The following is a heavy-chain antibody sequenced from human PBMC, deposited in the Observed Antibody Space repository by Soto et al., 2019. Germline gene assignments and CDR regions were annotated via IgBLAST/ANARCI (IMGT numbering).Heavy chain of an antibody. J-gene: IGHJ6*02. V-gene: IGHV3-48*03. CDR1: GIIFSAYE. CDR2: IGSGGSPI. CDR3: ATQSDSAPIYGMDV. Sequence: QLVESGGGLVRPGGSLRLTCAASGIIFSAYEVHWVRQAPGEGLEWVPKIGSGGSPIYYTHSVKGRFTISRDDAKNSVYLQMSGLRAEDTALYYCATQSDSAPIYGMDVWGPGTRVTVSS. D-gene: IGHD2-15*01.